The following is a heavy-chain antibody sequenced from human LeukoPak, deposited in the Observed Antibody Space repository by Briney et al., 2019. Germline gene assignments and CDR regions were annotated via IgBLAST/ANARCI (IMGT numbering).Heavy chain of an antibody. CDR3: AKDDAIFGPRYGTYDY. CDR2: IRYDGSNK. D-gene: IGHD3-3*01. CDR1: GFTFENYG. J-gene: IGHJ4*02. Sequence: GGSLRLSCAASGFTFENYGMHWVRQAPGKGLQWVAFIRYDGSNKNYADSVKGRFTISRDNSKNKLYLQMNSLRAEDTTVYYCAKDDAIFGPRYGTYDYWGQGTLVTVSS. V-gene: IGHV3-30*02.